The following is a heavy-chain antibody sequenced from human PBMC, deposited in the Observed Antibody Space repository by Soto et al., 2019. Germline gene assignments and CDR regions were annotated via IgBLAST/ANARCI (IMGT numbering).Heavy chain of an antibody. CDR1: GDSISDYS. Sequence: SETLCLTCTVSGDSISDYSWSWIRQPAGKGLEWIGRVYVAGGSNYNPSLKSRATISLDRPKNQFSLRLTSVTAADTAVYFCSRGAGPPWFDPWGQGILVTVSS. CDR3: SRGAGPPWFDP. J-gene: IGHJ5*02. CDR2: VYVAGGS. V-gene: IGHV4-4*07.